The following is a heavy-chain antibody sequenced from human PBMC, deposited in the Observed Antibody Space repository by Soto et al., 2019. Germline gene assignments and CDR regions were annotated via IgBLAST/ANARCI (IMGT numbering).Heavy chain of an antibody. J-gene: IGHJ4*02. CDR3: ARHSSSWPIFDY. V-gene: IGHV4-59*08. D-gene: IGHD6-13*01. Sequence: TSETLSLTCTVSGGSIGNSYWSWIRHSPGKGLEWIGYIYYSGSSNYNPSLKSRVSISVDTSKNQFSLKLSSVTAADTAVYYCARHSSSWPIFDYWGQGTLVTVSS. CDR2: IYYSGSS. CDR1: GGSIGNSY.